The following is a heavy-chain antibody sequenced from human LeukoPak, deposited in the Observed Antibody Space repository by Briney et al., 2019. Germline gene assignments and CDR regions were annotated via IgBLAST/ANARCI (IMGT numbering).Heavy chain of an antibody. D-gene: IGHD3-3*01. V-gene: IGHV1-69*05. J-gene: IGHJ4*02. CDR2: IIPIFGTA. Sequence: GASVRVSCKASGGTFSSYAISWVRQAPGQGLEWMGGIIPIFGTANYAQKFQGRVTITTDESTSTAYMELSSLRSEDTAVYYCASEYYDFWSGYPNSFSVSWGQGTLVTVSS. CDR1: GGTFSSYA. CDR3: ASEYYDFWSGYPNSFSVS.